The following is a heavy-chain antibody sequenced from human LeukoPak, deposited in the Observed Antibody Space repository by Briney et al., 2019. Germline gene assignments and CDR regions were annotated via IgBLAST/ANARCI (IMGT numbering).Heavy chain of an antibody. J-gene: IGHJ4*02. V-gene: IGHV3-21*04. Sequence: PGGSLRLSCAASGYTFSSYSMNWVRQAPGKGLEWVSSISSSSSYIYYADSVKGRFTISRDNDKNAMYLQMNSLRDEDPAVYYCARMDIDYGDYGVYYFDYWGQGTLVTVSS. CDR2: ISSSSSYI. D-gene: IGHD4-17*01. CDR1: GYTFSSYS. CDR3: ARMDIDYGDYGVYYFDY.